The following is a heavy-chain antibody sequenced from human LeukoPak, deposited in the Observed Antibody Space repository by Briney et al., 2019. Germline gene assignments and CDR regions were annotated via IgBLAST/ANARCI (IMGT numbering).Heavy chain of an antibody. CDR2: IYPGDSDT. CDR1: GYSFTSYW. J-gene: IGHJ5*02. D-gene: IGHD2-2*02. CDR3: ARLPPVVVVVPAAIGWFDP. V-gene: IGHV5-51*01. Sequence: GESLKISCKGSGYSFTSYWIGWVRQMPGKGLEWMGIIYPGDSDTRYSPSFQGQVTISADKSISTAYLQWSSLKASDTALYYCARLPPVVVVVPAAIGWFDPWGQGTLVTVSS.